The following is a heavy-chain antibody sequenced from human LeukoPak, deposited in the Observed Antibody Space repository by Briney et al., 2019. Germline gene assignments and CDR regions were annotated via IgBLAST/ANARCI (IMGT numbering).Heavy chain of an antibody. V-gene: IGHV4-34*01. Sequence: SETLSLTCAVYGGSFNGYYWSWIRQPPGKGLEWIGEINHRGSPNYNPSLKSRVTISVDTSKNQFSLKLSSVTAADTAVYYCARGRRQLVRAVGYWGQGTLVTVSS. D-gene: IGHD6-6*01. CDR3: ARGRRQLVRAVGY. CDR1: GGSFNGYY. J-gene: IGHJ4*02. CDR2: INHRGSP.